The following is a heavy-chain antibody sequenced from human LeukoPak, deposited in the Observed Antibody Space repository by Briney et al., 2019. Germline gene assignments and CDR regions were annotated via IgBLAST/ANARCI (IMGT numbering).Heavy chain of an antibody. CDR3: ARYYFVLSGYSNWFDS. D-gene: IGHD3-22*01. Sequence: PSETLSLTCTVSGSSLNSNDYYWGYIRQSPGKGLEWIGYMHHSGTTYHNPSLESRVTISIDTSKNQFSLKLTSVTAADTAVYYCARYYFVLSGYSNWFDSWGQGTLVTVSS. J-gene: IGHJ5*01. V-gene: IGHV4-39*07. CDR1: GSSLNSNDYY. CDR2: MHHSGTT.